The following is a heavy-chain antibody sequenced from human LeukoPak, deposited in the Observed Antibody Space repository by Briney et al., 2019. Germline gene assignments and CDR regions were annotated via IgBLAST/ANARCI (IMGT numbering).Heavy chain of an antibody. CDR1: GFTFSDYY. CDR2: INPGGTTV. Sequence: GGSLRLSCGASGFTFSDYYMGWIRQAPGKGLEWVSYINPGGTTVYYADSVKGRFTISRDNAKNSLYLQMNSLRAEDTAVYYCAKDIVAAGFFFDYWGQGTLVTVSS. CDR3: AKDIVAAGFFFDY. V-gene: IGHV3-11*01. J-gene: IGHJ4*02. D-gene: IGHD6-13*01.